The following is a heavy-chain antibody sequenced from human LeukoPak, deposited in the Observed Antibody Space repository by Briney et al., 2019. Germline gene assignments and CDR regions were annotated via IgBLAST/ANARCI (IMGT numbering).Heavy chain of an antibody. CDR3: ARHLPEIVATIGYFDL. CDR2: IYYSGST. D-gene: IGHD5-12*01. V-gene: IGHV4-39*01. CDR1: GGSISSSSYY. Sequence: PSETLSLTCTVSGGSISSSSYYWGWIRQPPGEGLEWIGSIYYSGSTYYNPSLKSRVTISVDTSKNQFSLKLSSVTAADTAVYYCARHLPEIVATIGYFDLWGRGTLVTVSS. J-gene: IGHJ2*01.